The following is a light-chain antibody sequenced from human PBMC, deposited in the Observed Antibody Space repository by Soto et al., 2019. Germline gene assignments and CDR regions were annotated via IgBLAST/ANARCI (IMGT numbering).Light chain of an antibody. CDR1: SSDVGGYNY. V-gene: IGLV2-14*01. CDR2: DVS. CDR3: SSYTSCSTVI. Sequence: QSALTQPASVSGSPGQSITISCTGTSSDVGGYNYVSWHQQHPGKAPKLMIFDVSNRPSGVSNRFSGSKSGNTASLTISGLQAEDEADYYCSSYTSCSTVIFGGGTKLTVL. J-gene: IGLJ2*01.